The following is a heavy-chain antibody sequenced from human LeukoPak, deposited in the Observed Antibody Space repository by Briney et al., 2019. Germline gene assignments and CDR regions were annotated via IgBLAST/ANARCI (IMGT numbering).Heavy chain of an antibody. V-gene: IGHV1-3*01. Sequence: ASVRVSCKTSGYTFTNYGMHWVRQAPGQRLEWMGWINGGNGNAKYSQNFQGRVTIIRDTSASTAYMELSSLRSEDTAVYYCARVPLHDSSGHYYPHWGQGTLVTVSS. CDR2: INGGNGNA. D-gene: IGHD3-22*01. CDR3: ARVPLHDSSGHYYPH. J-gene: IGHJ1*01. CDR1: GYTFTNYG.